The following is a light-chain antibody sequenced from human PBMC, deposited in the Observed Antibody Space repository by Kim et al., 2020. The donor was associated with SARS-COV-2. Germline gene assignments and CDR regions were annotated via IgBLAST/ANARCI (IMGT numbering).Light chain of an antibody. CDR2: DTS. V-gene: IGKV3-11*01. CDR3: QQRYNWPT. CDR1: QSVSSH. J-gene: IGKJ5*01. Sequence: EIVLTQSPATLSLSPGESATLSCRASQSVSSHLAWYQQRPGQAPRLLIYDTSNRATGIPGRFSGSGSGTDFTLTISSLEPEDFAVYYCQQRYNWPTFGQGTRREIK.